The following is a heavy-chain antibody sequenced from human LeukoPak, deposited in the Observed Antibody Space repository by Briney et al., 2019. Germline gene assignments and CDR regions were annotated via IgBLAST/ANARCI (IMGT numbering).Heavy chain of an antibody. J-gene: IGHJ4*02. D-gene: IGHD4-17*01. V-gene: IGHV1-2*02. CDR3: ALVGEALDY. CDR2: INPKSGRT. CDR1: GYTFIGYN. Sequence: ASVTVSCKASGYTFIGYNMHWVRHAPGQGLEWMGWINPKSGRTSHPQSFQGRVTMTRDTCISTAYMELSRLRSDDTAIYYCALVGEALDYWGQGTLVTVSS.